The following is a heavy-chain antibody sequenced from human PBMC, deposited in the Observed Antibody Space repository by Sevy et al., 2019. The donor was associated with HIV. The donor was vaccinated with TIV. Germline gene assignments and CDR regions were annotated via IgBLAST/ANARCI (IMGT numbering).Heavy chain of an antibody. J-gene: IGHJ4*02. V-gene: IGHV3-23*01. D-gene: IGHD3-3*01. CDR1: GFTFSSYA. Sequence: GGSLRLSCAASGFTFSSYAMSWVRQAPGKGLEWVSAISGSGGSTYYADSVKGRFTISRDNSKNTLYLQMNSLRAEDTAVYYCAKSFKVLRFLEWLSYFDYWDQGTLVTVSS. CDR3: AKSFKVLRFLEWLSYFDY. CDR2: ISGSGGST.